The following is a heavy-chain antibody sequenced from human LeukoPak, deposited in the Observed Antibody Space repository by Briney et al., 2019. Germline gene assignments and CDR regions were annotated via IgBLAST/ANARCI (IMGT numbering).Heavy chain of an antibody. CDR2: IIPIFGTA. V-gene: IGHV1-69*06. J-gene: IGHJ3*02. Sequence: ASVKVSSKASGGTFSSYAISWVRQAPGQGLEWMGGIIPIFGTANYAQKFQGRVTITADKSTSTAYMELSSLRSEDTAVYYCARDQPINPSVSAFDIWGQGTMVTVSS. CDR3: ARDQPINPSVSAFDI. D-gene: IGHD3-10*01. CDR1: GGTFSSYA.